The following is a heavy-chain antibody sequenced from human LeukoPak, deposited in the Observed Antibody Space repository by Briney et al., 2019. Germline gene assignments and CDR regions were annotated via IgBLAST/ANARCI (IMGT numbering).Heavy chain of an antibody. CDR2: ISSSSSYI. CDR3: AKDASSWTPEFDY. Sequence: GGSLRLSCAASGFTFSSYSMNWVRQAPGKGLEWVSSISSSSSYIYYADSVKGRFTISRDNAKNSLYLQMNSLRAEDTAVYYCAKDASSWTPEFDYWGQGTLVTVSS. D-gene: IGHD6-13*01. J-gene: IGHJ4*02. V-gene: IGHV3-21*01. CDR1: GFTFSSYS.